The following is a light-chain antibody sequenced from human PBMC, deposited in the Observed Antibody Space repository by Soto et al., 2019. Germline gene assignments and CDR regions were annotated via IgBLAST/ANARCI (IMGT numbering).Light chain of an antibody. CDR1: QSISSY. CDR3: QQSYSTPRLT. Sequence: DIQMTQSPSSLSASVGDRVTITCRASQSISSYLNWYQQKPGKAPKLLIYAASSLQSGDPSRFSGSGSGTDLTLTISSLQPEDFATYYCQQSYSTPRLTFGGGTKVEIK. CDR2: AAS. J-gene: IGKJ4*01. V-gene: IGKV1-39*01.